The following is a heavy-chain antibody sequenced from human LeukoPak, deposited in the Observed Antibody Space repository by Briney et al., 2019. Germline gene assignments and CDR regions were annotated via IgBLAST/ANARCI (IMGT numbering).Heavy chain of an antibody. CDR1: GGSTSSYY. V-gene: IGHV4-59*01. CDR2: IYYSGST. D-gene: IGHD1-26*01. CDR3: ASGGTDAFDI. Sequence: PSETLSLTCTVSGGSTSSYYWSWIRQPPGKGLEWIGYIYYSGSTNYNPSLKSRVTISVDTSKNQFSLKLSSVTAADTAVYYCASGGTDAFDIRGQGTMVTVSS. J-gene: IGHJ3*02.